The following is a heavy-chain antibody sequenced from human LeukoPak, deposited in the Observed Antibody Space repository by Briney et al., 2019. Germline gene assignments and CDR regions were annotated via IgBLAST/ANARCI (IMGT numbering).Heavy chain of an antibody. CDR1: GYTFTNYG. V-gene: IGHV1-18*01. CDR3: ARTIFGVVSNGNWFDP. Sequence: ASVKVSCKASGYTFTNYGISWVRQAPGQGLEWMGWISAYNGHTNYAQKLQGRVTMTTDTSTSTAYMELRSLRSDDTAVYYCARTIFGVVSNGNWFDPWGQGTLVTVSS. CDR2: ISAYNGHT. J-gene: IGHJ5*02. D-gene: IGHD3-3*02.